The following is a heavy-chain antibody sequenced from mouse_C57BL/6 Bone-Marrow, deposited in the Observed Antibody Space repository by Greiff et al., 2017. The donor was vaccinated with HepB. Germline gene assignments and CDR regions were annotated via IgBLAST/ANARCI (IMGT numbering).Heavy chain of an antibody. CDR1: GYTFTSYW. V-gene: IGHV1-50*01. D-gene: IGHD1-1*01. Sequence: QVQLQQPGAELVKPGASVKLSCKASGYTFTSYWMQWVKQRPGQGLEWIGDIDPSDSYTNYNQKFKGKATLTVDTSSSTAYMQLSSLTSEDSAVYYCARGNYYGSSAGFAYWGQGTLVTVSA. CDR3: ARGNYYGSSAGFAY. CDR2: IDPSDSYT. J-gene: IGHJ3*01.